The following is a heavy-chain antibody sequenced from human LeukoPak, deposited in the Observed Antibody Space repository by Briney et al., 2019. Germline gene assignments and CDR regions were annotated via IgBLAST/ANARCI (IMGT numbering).Heavy chain of an antibody. CDR3: ARELSGSYDY. CDR1: GFSFSTYG. Sequence: PGGSLRLSCAASGFSFSTYGMSWVRQAPGKGLEWVSTISGLSGTTYYADSVKGRFTIFRDKSKNTLYLQMNSLRVEDTAVYYCARELSGSYDYWGQGTLVTVSS. D-gene: IGHD1-26*01. J-gene: IGHJ4*02. V-gene: IGHV3-23*01. CDR2: ISGLSGTT.